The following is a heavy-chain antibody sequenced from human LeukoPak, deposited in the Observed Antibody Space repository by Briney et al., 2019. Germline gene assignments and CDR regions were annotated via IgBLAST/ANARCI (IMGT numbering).Heavy chain of an antibody. CDR3: AKNPSERIQLWWSYFDY. CDR2: IYSGGST. CDR1: GFTVSSNY. Sequence: TGGSLRLSCAASGFTVSSNYMSWVRQAPGKGLEWVSVIYSGGSTYYADSVKGRFTISRDNSKNTLYLQMNSLRAEDTAVYYCAKNPSERIQLWWSYFDYWGQGTLVTVSS. D-gene: IGHD5-18*01. V-gene: IGHV3-66*01. J-gene: IGHJ4*02.